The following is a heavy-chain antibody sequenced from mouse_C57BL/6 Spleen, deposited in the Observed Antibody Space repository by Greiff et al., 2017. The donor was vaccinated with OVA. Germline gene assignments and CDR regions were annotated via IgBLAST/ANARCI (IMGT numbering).Heavy chain of an antibody. D-gene: IGHD2-4*01. V-gene: IGHV1-64*01. CDR1: GYTFTSYW. Sequence: QVQLQQPGAELVKPGASVKLSCKASGYTFTSYWMHWVKQRPGQGLEWIGMIHPNSGSTNYNEKFKSKATLTVDKSSSTAYMQLSSLTSEDSAFYDCARRGYYDYLFDYWGQGTTLTVSS. CDR3: ARRGYYDYLFDY. CDR2: IHPNSGST. J-gene: IGHJ2*01.